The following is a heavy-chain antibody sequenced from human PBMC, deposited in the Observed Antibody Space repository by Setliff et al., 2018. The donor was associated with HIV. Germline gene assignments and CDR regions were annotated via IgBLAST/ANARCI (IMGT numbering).Heavy chain of an antibody. V-gene: IGHV4-34*01. CDR1: GGSFSGDF. J-gene: IGHJ6*04. CDR2: IHHTGRT. D-gene: IGHD3-10*01. Sequence: SETLSLTCAVSGGSFSGDFWTWIRQAPGKGLEWIGEIHHTGRTDYNPSLKGRVTISVDTSKSQFTLRLHSVTAADTAVYYCARDRKVRESGYVDVWGKGTTVTVSS. CDR3: ARDRKVRESGYVDV.